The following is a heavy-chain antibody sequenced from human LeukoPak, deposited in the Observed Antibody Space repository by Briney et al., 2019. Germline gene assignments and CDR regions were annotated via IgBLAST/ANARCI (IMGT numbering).Heavy chain of an antibody. D-gene: IGHD3-10*01. J-gene: IGHJ4*02. V-gene: IGHV1-2*02. CDR3: AIYYGSGSYYRDY. CDR2: INPNSGGT. Sequence: ASVKLSFNASGYTFTVYYIHWVRQGPGQGLEWMGGINPNSGGTNYAQKFQGRVTMTSDTSISTASMELSSLRSEHTAVYYCAIYYGSGSYYRDYWGEGTLVTVSS. CDR1: GYTFTVYY.